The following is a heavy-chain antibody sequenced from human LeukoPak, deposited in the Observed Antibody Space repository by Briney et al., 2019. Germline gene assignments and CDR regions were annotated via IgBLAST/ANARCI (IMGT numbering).Heavy chain of an antibody. CDR1: GFTFSSYA. CDR2: ISYDGSNK. J-gene: IGHJ4*02. D-gene: IGHD3-22*01. V-gene: IGHV3-30*04. CDR3: ARPRGDYYDSSGLYDFDY. Sequence: GGSLRLSCAASGFTFSSYAMHWVRLAPGKGLEWVAVISYDGSNKYYADSVKGRFTISRDNSKNTLYLQMNSLRAEDTAVYYCARPRGDYYDSSGLYDFDYWGQGTLVTISS.